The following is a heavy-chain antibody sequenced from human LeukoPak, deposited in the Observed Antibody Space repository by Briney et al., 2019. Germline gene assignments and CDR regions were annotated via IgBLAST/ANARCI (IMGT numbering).Heavy chain of an antibody. CDR2: IYYGGGT. J-gene: IGHJ4*02. CDR1: GGSIRRYY. V-gene: IGHV4-59*01. Sequence: TSQTLSLTCTVSGGSIRRYYWSWIRQPPGKARECCGYIYYGGGTNYNPPLNSRVTISVDTSKNQFSLELSSVTAADTAVYYCARVGPGYGSGTNPFDYWGQGTLATVSS. CDR3: ARVGPGYGSGTNPFDY. D-gene: IGHD3-10*01.